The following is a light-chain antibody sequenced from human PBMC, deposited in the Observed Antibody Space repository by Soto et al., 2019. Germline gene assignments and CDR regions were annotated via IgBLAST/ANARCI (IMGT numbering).Light chain of an antibody. V-gene: IGLV2-14*01. CDR1: SSDVGGYNY. J-gene: IGLJ1*01. Sequence: QSALTQPASVSGSPGQSITISCTGNSSDVGGYNYVSWYQQHPVKAPKLIIYDVSNRPSGVSDRFSCSTAGNTASLTISGLQAEDEADYYCSSYTGSSTPYVFGTGTKVTDL. CDR2: DVS. CDR3: SSYTGSSTPYV.